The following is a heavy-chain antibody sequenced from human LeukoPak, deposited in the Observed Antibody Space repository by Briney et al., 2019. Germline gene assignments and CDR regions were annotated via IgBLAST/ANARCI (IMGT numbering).Heavy chain of an antibody. CDR3: ARDSPTAIPLNY. CDR1: GGSISSYY. CDR2: IYTSGST. D-gene: IGHD2-2*02. Sequence: SETLSLTCTVSGGSISSYYWSWIRQPAGKGLEWIGRIYTSGSTNYNPSLKSRVTMSVDTSKNQLSLKLSSVTAADTAVYYCARDSPTAIPLNYWGQGTLVTVSS. V-gene: IGHV4-4*07. J-gene: IGHJ4*02.